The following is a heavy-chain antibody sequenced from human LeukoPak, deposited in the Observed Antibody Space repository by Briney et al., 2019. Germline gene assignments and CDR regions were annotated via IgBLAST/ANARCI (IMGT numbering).Heavy chain of an antibody. CDR1: GGTFSSYA. V-gene: IGHV1-69*04. CDR2: IIPILGIA. Sequence: SVTVSCKASGGTFSSYAISWVRQAPGQGLEWMGRIIPILGIANYAQKFQGRVTITADKSTSTAYMELSSLRSEDTAVYYCAREGRARSYDSSGYYLYWGQGTLVTVSS. J-gene: IGHJ4*02. D-gene: IGHD3-22*01. CDR3: AREGRARSYDSSGYYLY.